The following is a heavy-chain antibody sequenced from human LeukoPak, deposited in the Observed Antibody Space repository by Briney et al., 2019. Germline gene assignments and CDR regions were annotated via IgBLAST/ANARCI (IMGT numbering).Heavy chain of an antibody. CDR2: SSSKGDNT. Sequence: NAGGSLRLSCAVSQFTFSDHYISWIRQAPGKRLDKLSSSSSKGDNTNYADTVKGRFTIPRDNGNKSLFLNMNNLRAEDTAVYFCARGSFSGFPAVNVTGVQGAFDIWGQGTVVSVSS. CDR1: QFTFSDHY. D-gene: IGHD2-21*02. CDR3: ARGSFSGFPAVNVTGVQGAFDI. J-gene: IGHJ3*02. V-gene: IGHV3-11*05.